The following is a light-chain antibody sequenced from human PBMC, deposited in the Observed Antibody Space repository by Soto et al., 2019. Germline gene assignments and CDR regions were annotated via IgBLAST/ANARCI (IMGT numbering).Light chain of an antibody. J-gene: IGLJ2*01. Sequence: QSVLTQPPSVSGAPGQRVTISCTGSSSNIGAGYVVHWYQQLPGTAPKLLIYGDGNRPSGVPDRFSGSKSGTSASLAITGLQAEDEADYYCQSHDSSLSGSVFGGGTKLTVL. V-gene: IGLV1-40*01. CDR2: GDG. CDR3: QSHDSSLSGSV. CDR1: SSNIGAGYV.